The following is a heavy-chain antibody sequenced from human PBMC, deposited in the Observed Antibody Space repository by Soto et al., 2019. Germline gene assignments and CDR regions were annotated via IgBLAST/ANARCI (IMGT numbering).Heavy chain of an antibody. D-gene: IGHD3-22*01. CDR2: ISSSSSYI. V-gene: IGHV3-21*01. CDR3: ARGYHYYDSSGYDKWDAFDI. Sequence: EVQLVESGGGLVKPGGSLRLSCAASGFTFSSYSMNWVRQAPGKGLEWVSSISSSSSYIYYADSVKGRFTISRDNAKNSLYLQMNSLRAEDTAVYYCARGYHYYDSSGYDKWDAFDIWGQVTMVTVSS. CDR1: GFTFSSYS. J-gene: IGHJ3*02.